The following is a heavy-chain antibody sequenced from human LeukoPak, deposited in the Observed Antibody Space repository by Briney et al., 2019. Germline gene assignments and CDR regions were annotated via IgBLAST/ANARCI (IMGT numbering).Heavy chain of an antibody. V-gene: IGHV1-46*01. CDR3: ARDPLRNYDLWSGYYDDAFDI. J-gene: IGHJ3*02. Sequence: ASVKVSCKASGYTFTSYYMHWVRQAPGQGLEWMGIINPSGGSTSYAQKFQGRVTMTTDTSTSTAYMELRSLRSDDTAVYYCARDPLRNYDLWSGYYDDAFDIWGQGTMVTVSS. D-gene: IGHD3-3*01. CDR1: GYTFTSYY. CDR2: INPSGGST.